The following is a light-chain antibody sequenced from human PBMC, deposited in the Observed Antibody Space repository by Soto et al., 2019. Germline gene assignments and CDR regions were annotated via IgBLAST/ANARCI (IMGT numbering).Light chain of an antibody. Sequence: QSVLTQPPSAAGTPGQTVTISCSGRFSNIGSHFVYWYQQLPGTAPKLLIYRTNDRPSGVTDRFSASKSGTSASLAISGLRSEDEADYHCAAWDYSLRAVVFGERTKLTVL. J-gene: IGLJ3*02. CDR2: RTN. V-gene: IGLV1-47*01. CDR1: FSNIGSHF. CDR3: AAWDYSLRAVV.